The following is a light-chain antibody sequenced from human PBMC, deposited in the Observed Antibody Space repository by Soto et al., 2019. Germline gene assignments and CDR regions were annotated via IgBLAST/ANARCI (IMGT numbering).Light chain of an antibody. CDR1: QGISNY. Sequence: DIQLTQSPSFLSAFVGDRVTITCRASQGISNYLAWFQQKPGKAPKLLIYAASTLQTGVPSRFSGSGSGTEFTLNISSLQPEDSAIYYCQQQDNFFGPGTQVDIK. J-gene: IGKJ3*01. CDR3: QQQDNF. CDR2: AAS. V-gene: IGKV1-9*01.